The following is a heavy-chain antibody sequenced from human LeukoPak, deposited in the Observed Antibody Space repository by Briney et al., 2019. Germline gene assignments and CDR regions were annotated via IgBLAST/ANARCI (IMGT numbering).Heavy chain of an antibody. CDR3: AKEYSSPNYYYGMDV. Sequence: PGRSLRLSCAASGFTFDDYAMHWVRQAPGKGLEWVSGISWNSGSIGYADSVKGRFTISRDNAKNSLYLQMNSLRAEDTALYYCAKEYSSPNYYYGMDVWGQGTTVTVSS. CDR2: ISWNSGSI. J-gene: IGHJ6*02. CDR1: GFTFDDYA. D-gene: IGHD6-13*01. V-gene: IGHV3-9*01.